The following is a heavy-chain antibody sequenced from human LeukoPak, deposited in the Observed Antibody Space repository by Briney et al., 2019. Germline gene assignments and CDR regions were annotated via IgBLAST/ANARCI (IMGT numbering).Heavy chain of an antibody. CDR1: GYSFTSYG. J-gene: IGHJ4*02. CDR2: ISAYNGNT. Sequence: ASVNVSCTASGYSFTSYGVSWVRQAPGQGLEWMGWISAYNGNTNYAQRLQGRVTMTTDTSTSTAYMELMSLTSDDTALYSCARVPGGGPFDSGGQGPLATASS. V-gene: IGHV1-18*01. D-gene: IGHD2-15*01. CDR3: ARVPGGGPFDS.